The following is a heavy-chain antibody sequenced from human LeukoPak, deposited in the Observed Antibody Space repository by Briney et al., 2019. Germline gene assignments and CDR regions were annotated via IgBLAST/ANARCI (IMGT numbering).Heavy chain of an antibody. D-gene: IGHD3-22*01. CDR1: GFTFDDYA. CDR2: ISWDGDST. Sequence: GGSLRLSCAASGFTFDDYAMHWVRQAPGKGLERVSLISWDGDSTYYSDSVKGRFTISRDNNKNSLYLQMNSLRTEDTALYYCATAPYDSIGIFDYWGQGTLVTVSS. J-gene: IGHJ4*02. V-gene: IGHV3-43D*03. CDR3: ATAPYDSIGIFDY.